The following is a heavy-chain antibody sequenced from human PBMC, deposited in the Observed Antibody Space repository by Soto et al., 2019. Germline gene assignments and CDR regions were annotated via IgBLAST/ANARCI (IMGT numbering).Heavy chain of an antibody. J-gene: IGHJ5*02. D-gene: IGHD3-22*01. CDR3: AKEMGDYYDSSGSWFDP. CDR1: GFTFSSYV. V-gene: IGHV3-23*01. CDR2: ISGSGGNT. Sequence: GGSLRLSCAASGFTFSSYVMSWVRQAPGKGLEWVSAISGSGGNTYYADSVKGRFTISRDDSKNTLFLQMNSLRAEDTALYFCAKEMGDYYDSSGSWFDPWGQGTLVTVSS.